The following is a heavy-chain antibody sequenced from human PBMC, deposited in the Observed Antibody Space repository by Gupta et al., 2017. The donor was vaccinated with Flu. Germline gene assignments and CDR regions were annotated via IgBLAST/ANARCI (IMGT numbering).Heavy chain of an antibody. J-gene: IGHJ4*02. V-gene: IGHV4-61*02. CDR1: GGSISSGSYY. D-gene: IGHD1-26*01. Sequence: QVQLQESGPGLVKPSQTLSLTCTVSGGSISSGSYYWSWIRQPAGKGLEWIGRIYTSGSTNYNPSLKSRVTISVDTSKNQFSLKLSSVTAADTAVYYCARDSGWELLRYFDYWGQGTLVTVSS. CDR2: IYTSGST. CDR3: ARDSGWELLRYFDY.